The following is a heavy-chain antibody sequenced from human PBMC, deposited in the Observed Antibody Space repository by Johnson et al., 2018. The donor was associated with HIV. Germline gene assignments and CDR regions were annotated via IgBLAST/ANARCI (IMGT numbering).Heavy chain of an antibody. J-gene: IGHJ3*02. CDR3: TTPGIYYDILTGYYKAVEGDDAFDI. D-gene: IGHD3-9*01. Sequence: QVQLVESGGGVVQPGRSLRLSCAASGFTFNSYGMHWVRQAPGKGLEWVAVIWYDGSNKYYADSVKGRFTISRDNSKNTLYLQMNSLKTEDTAVYYCTTPGIYYDILTGYYKAVEGDDAFDIWGQGTMVTVSS. V-gene: IGHV3-33*01. CDR1: GFTFNSYG. CDR2: IWYDGSNK.